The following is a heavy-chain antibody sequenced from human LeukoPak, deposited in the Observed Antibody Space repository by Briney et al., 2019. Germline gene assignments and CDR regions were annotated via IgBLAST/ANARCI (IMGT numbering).Heavy chain of an antibody. J-gene: IGHJ5*02. CDR1: GGSISSSSYY. CDR2: IYYSGST. Sequence: SETLSLTCTVSGGSISSSSYYWGWIRQPPGKGLEWIGSIYYSGSTYYNPSLKSRVTISVDTSKNQFSLKLSSVTAADTAVYYCARHAGDIAVVPAATLYNWFDPWGQGTLVTVSS. D-gene: IGHD2-2*01. CDR3: ARHAGDIAVVPAATLYNWFDP. V-gene: IGHV4-39*01.